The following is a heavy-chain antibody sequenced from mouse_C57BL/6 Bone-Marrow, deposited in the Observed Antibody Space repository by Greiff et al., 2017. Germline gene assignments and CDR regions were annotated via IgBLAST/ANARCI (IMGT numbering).Heavy chain of an antibody. CDR1: GYTFTSYG. V-gene: IGHV1-81*01. CDR2: IYPGSGNT. CDR3: ATPYDGYYFWFAY. Sequence: QVQLQQSGAELARPGASVKLSCKASGYTFTSYGINWVKQRPGHGLEWIGEIYPGSGNTYYNEKFKGKATLTADKSSSTAYMELRSLTSEDSAVYFCATPYDGYYFWFAYWGQGTLVTVSA. J-gene: IGHJ3*01. D-gene: IGHD2-3*01.